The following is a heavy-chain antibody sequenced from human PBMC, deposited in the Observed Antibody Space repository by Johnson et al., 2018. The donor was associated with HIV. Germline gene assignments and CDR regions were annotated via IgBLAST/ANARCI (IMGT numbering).Heavy chain of an antibody. CDR1: GFTFSSYW. V-gene: IGHV3-7*03. D-gene: IGHD6-13*01. CDR2: IKQDGSEK. Sequence: VQLVESGGGLVKPGGSLRLSCAAPGFTFSSYWMTWVRQAPGKGLEWVANIKQDGSEKYYVDSVKGRFTISRDNAKNSLYLQMNSLRAEDTALYYCARDHLSSRGAFDIWGQGTMVTVSS. CDR3: ARDHLSSRGAFDI. J-gene: IGHJ3*02.